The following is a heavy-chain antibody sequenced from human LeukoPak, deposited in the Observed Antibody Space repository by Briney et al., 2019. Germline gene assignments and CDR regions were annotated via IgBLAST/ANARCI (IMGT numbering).Heavy chain of an antibody. CDR2: IYPGDSDT. CDR1: GYSFTSYC. CDR3: ARPALYCSSTSCYPHPPDY. D-gene: IGHD2-2*01. J-gene: IGHJ4*02. Sequence: GESLQISCKGSGYSFTSYCIGWVRQLPGKGLEWMGIIYPGDSDTRYSPSFQGQVTISADKSISTAYLQWSSLKASDTAMYYCARPALYCSSTSCYPHPPDYWGQGTLVTVSS. V-gene: IGHV5-51*01.